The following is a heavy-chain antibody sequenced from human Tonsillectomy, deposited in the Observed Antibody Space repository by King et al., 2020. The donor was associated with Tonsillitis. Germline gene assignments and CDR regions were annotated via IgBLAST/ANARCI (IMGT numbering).Heavy chain of an antibody. D-gene: IGHD3-10*01. CDR1: GASVSSYY. CDR2: IYYSGGT. Sequence: QLQESGPGLVRPSETLSLTCTVSGASVSSYYWSWIRQPPGKGLEWIGNIYYSGGTNYNPSLKRRVTISVDTSKNQFSLGLTPVTTADTAAYYCARDLYGSGAIGWFDPWGQGTLVSVSS. V-gene: IGHV4-59*02. CDR3: ARDLYGSGAIGWFDP. J-gene: IGHJ5*02.